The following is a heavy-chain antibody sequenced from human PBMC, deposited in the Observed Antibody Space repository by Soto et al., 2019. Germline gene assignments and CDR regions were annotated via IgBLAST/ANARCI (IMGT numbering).Heavy chain of an antibody. D-gene: IGHD3-10*01. CDR1: GFTFSSYG. CDR2: ISYDGSNK. Sequence: GSLRLSCAASGFTFSSYGMHWVRQAPGKGLEWVAVISYDGSNKYYADSVKGRFTISRDNSRNTLYLQMNSLRAEDTAVYYCAKDPLGGGYYYGMDVWGQGXTVTVSS. V-gene: IGHV3-30*18. CDR3: AKDPLGGGYYYGMDV. J-gene: IGHJ6*02.